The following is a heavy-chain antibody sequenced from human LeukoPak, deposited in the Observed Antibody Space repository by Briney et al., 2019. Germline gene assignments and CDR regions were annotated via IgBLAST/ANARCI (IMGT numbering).Heavy chain of an antibody. D-gene: IGHD3-22*01. CDR3: ASGLDYDSSGYYSDAFDI. Sequence: GGSLRLSCAASGFTFSSYSMNSVRQAPGKGLEWVSSISSSYIYYADSVKGRFTISRDNAKNSLYLQMNSPKAEDTAVYYCASGLDYDSSGYYSDAFDIWGQGTMVTVSS. CDR1: GFTFSSYS. V-gene: IGHV3-21*01. J-gene: IGHJ3*02. CDR2: ISSSYI.